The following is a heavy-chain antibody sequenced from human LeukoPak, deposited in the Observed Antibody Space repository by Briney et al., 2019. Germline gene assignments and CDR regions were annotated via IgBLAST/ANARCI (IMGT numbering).Heavy chain of an antibody. Sequence: GGSLRLSCAASGFSFSSYWMHWVRQAPGKGLVWVSSINSDGSKTTYADSVKGRFTISRDNAKNTLSLQMDSLRAEDTAVYYCAGELVTGSWGQGTLSPSPQ. D-gene: IGHD4-23*01. CDR2: INSDGSKT. CDR3: AGELVTGS. J-gene: IGHJ5*02. CDR1: GFSFSSYW. V-gene: IGHV3-74*01.